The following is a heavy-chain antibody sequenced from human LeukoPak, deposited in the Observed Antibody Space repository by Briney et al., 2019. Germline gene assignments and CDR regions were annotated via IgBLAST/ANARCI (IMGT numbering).Heavy chain of an antibody. CDR1: GFGFNNAW. Sequence: PGGSLRLSCAASGFGFNNAWMSWVRQAPAKGLEWVGRTKSKAEGGTIEYAATAKGRFTISRDDSKNTLYLRMNRLKIEDTAVYYCTTDGDYGDGLRGDYWGQGTLVTVSS. CDR2: TKSKAEGGTI. D-gene: IGHD4-17*01. CDR3: TTDGDYGDGLRGDY. V-gene: IGHV3-15*01. J-gene: IGHJ4*02.